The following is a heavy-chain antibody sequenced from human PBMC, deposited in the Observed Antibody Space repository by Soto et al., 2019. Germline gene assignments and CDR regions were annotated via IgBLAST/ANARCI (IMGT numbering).Heavy chain of an antibody. CDR1: GYTFTSYY. Sequence: ASVKVSCKASGYTFTSYYMHWVRQAPGQGLEWMGIINPSGGSTSYAQKFQGRVTMTRDTSTSTVSMEVSSLRSEDTAVYYCAREPQNYGMDVWGQGTTVTVSS. J-gene: IGHJ6*02. V-gene: IGHV1-46*01. CDR3: AREPQNYGMDV. CDR2: INPSGGST.